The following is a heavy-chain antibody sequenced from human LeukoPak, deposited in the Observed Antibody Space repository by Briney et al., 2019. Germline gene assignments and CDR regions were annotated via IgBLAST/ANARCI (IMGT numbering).Heavy chain of an antibody. J-gene: IGHJ4*02. D-gene: IGHD6-6*01. Sequence: PGRSLRLSCAASGFTFSSYSMGWVRQAPGKGLEWVSYISSSSSTIYDADSVQGRFTISRDNAKNSLYLQMNSLRDEDTAVYYCARVRPGYYFDYWAREPWSPSPQ. V-gene: IGHV3-48*02. CDR3: ARVRPGYYFDY. CDR2: ISSSSSTI. CDR1: GFTFSSYS.